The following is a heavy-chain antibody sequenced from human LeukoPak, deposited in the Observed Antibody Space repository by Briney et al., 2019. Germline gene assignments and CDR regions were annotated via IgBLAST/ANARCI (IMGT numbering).Heavy chain of an antibody. CDR3: TTSDCSSTSCYRVRFDY. Sequence: PGGSLILSCAASGFTFSNAWMSWVRQAPGKGLEWVGRIKSKTDGGTTNYAAPVKGRFTISRDDPKNTLYLQMNSLKTEDTAVYYCTTSDCSSTSCYRVRFDYWGQGTLVTVSS. J-gene: IGHJ4*02. CDR2: IKSKTDGGTT. CDR1: GFTFSNAW. D-gene: IGHD2-2*02. V-gene: IGHV3-15*01.